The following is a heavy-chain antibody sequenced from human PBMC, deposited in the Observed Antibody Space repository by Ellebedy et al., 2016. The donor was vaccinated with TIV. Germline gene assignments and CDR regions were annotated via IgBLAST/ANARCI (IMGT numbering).Heavy chain of an antibody. CDR2: IKEDGREK. CDR3: TKDPSIMGTPYDWYFDL. Sequence: GESLKISXTVSGFTFNKYWMSWVRQAPGKGLEWVANIKEDGREKYYVDSVKGRFTISRDNAENSLYLQMDSLRAEDTALYYCTKDPSIMGTPYDWYFDLWGRGTLVTVSS. D-gene: IGHD1-7*01. CDR1: GFTFNKYW. V-gene: IGHV3-7*03. J-gene: IGHJ2*01.